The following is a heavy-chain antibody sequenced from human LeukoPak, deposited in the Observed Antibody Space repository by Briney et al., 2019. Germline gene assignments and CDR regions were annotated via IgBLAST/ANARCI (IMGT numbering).Heavy chain of an antibody. CDR3: TKYYDSSGYRKTFDY. CDR1: GSIFANAW. V-gene: IGHV3-15*01. J-gene: IGHJ4*02. CDR2: IKRKIDGGTT. Sequence: PGGSLRLSCAVSGSIFANAWMSWVRQAPGKGLEWVGHIKRKIDGGTTDYAAPVKRRFSISRDDSKNTLYLQMNSLKTEDTAVYYCTKYYDSSGYRKTFDYWGQGTLVTVSS. D-gene: IGHD3-22*01.